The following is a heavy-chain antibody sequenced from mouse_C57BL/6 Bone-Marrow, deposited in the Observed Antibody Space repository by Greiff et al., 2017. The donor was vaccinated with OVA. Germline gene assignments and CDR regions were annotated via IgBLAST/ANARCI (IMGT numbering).Heavy chain of an antibody. V-gene: IGHV14-4*01. Sequence: EVQLQQSGAELVRPGASVTLSCTASGFNIKDDYMHWVKQRPEPGLEWIGWIDPENGDTEYASKFHGKATITADTSSNTAYLQLSSLTSEDTAVYYCTSYGNCDYWGQGTTLTVSS. CDR2: IDPENGDT. CDR3: TSYGNCDY. D-gene: IGHD2-1*01. J-gene: IGHJ2*01. CDR1: GFNIKDDY.